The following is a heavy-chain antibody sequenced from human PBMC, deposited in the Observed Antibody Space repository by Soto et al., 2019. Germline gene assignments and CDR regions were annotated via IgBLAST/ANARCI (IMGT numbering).Heavy chain of an antibody. CDR3: ARHVRXITFGGVIGRTDPHFDY. D-gene: IGHD3-16*02. CDR1: GGSISSSSYY. Sequence: PSETLSLTCPVSGGSISSSSYYWGWIRQPPGKGLEWIGSIYYSGSTYYNPSLKSRVTISVDTSKNQFSLKLSSVTAADTAVYYCARHVRXITFGGVIGRTDPHFDYWGRGTLVTVSS. V-gene: IGHV4-39*01. J-gene: IGHJ4*02. CDR2: IYYSGST.